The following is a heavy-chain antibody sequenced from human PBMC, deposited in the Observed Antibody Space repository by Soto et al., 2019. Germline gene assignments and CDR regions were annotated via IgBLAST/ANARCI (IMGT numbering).Heavy chain of an antibody. CDR2: IWYDGSNK. CDR1: GFTFSSYG. D-gene: IGHD3-22*01. J-gene: IGHJ3*02. V-gene: IGHV3-33*01. Sequence: QVQLVESGGGVVQPGRSLRLSCAASGFTFSSYGMHWVRQAPGKGLELVAVIWYDGSNKYDADSVKGRFTISRDNSKNTLYLQMNSLRAEDTAVYYCARDDLPGGYYFRSAFDIWGQRTMVTVSS. CDR3: ARDDLPGGYYFRSAFDI.